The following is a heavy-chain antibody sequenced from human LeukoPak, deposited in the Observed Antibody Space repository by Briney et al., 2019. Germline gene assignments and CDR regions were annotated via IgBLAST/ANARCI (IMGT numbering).Heavy chain of an antibody. J-gene: IGHJ3*02. Sequence: SETLSLTCTVSGGSIRSYSWSWIRQPAGKGLEWIGRIYTSGSTNYNPSLKSRVTMSVDTSKNQISLKLSSVTAADTAMYYCARDRRGLYGENDAFDIWGQGTMVTVSS. CDR2: IYTSGST. D-gene: IGHD3-10*01. CDR3: ARDRRGLYGENDAFDI. V-gene: IGHV4-4*07. CDR1: GGSIRSYS.